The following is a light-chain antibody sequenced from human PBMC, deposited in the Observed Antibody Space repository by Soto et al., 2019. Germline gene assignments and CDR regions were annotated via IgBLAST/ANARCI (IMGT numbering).Light chain of an antibody. CDR3: QQANSFPFT. J-gene: IGKJ3*01. CDR1: QGISSS. V-gene: IGKV1D-12*01. Sequence: DIQMTQSPSSVSASVGDRVTITCWASQGISSSLAWYQQKPGKAPNLLIYAASSLQSVVPSRFSGSGSGTDFTLTISSLQPEDFATYYCQQANSFPFTFGPGTKVDIK. CDR2: AAS.